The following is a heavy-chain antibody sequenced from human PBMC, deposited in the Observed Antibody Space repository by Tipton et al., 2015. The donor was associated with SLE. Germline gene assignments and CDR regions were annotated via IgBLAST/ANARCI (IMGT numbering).Heavy chain of an antibody. J-gene: IGHJ4*02. D-gene: IGHD1-14*01. CDR1: GGSISSSSYY. Sequence: TLSLTCTVSGGSISSSSYYWGWIRQPPGKGLEWIGSIYYSGSTYYNPSLKSRVTISGTTSKNQFSLKLSSVTAADTAVYYCARHSDDPEYYFDYWGQGTLVTVSS. CDR2: IYYSGST. CDR3: ARHSDDPEYYFDY. V-gene: IGHV4-39*01.